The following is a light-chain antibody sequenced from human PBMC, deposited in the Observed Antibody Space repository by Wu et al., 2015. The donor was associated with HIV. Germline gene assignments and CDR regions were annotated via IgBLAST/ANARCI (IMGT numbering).Light chain of an antibody. CDR2: AAS. V-gene: IGKV1-39*01. Sequence: DIQMTQSPSSLSASVGDRVTITCRSSQNITNFLTWYQQKPGKAPYLLIYAASSLQSGVPSRFSGSGSGTDFTLSIKSLQPEDFATYYCQQSDTTPWTCGQGTKVEIK. J-gene: IGKJ1*01. CDR3: QQSDTTPWT. CDR1: QNITNF.